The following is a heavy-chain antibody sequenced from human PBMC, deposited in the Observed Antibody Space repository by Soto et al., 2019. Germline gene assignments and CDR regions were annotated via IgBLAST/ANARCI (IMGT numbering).Heavy chain of an antibody. J-gene: IGHJ4*02. CDR2: ISTSGAST. Sequence: EVQLLESGGGLVQPGGSLRLSCAASGFTVSNSAMSWARQAPGKGLEWVSGISTSGASTYYADSVKGRFSISRDASKNTVSPQMNSLRVDDTAVYYCARGLQAPLFGGQGALVIVSP. V-gene: IGHV3-23*01. CDR1: GFTVSNSA. CDR3: ARGLQAPLF.